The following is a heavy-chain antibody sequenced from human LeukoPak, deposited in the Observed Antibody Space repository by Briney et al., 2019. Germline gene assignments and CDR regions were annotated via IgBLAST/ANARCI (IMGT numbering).Heavy chain of an antibody. CDR2: INPSGGST. CDR1: GYTFTSYY. D-gene: IGHD1-26*01. CDR3: AIGYSGSLSDY. V-gene: IGHV1-46*01. J-gene: IGHJ4*02. Sequence: ASVKVSCKASGYTFTSYYMHWVRQAPGQGLEWMGIINPSGGSTGYAQKFQGRVTITTDESTSTAYMELSSLRSEDTAVYYCAIGYSGSLSDYWGQGTLVTVSS.